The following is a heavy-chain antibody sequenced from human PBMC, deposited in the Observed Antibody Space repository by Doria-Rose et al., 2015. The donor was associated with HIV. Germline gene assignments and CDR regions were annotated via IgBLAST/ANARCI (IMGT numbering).Heavy chain of an antibody. CDR3: ARARQYSSRLVKTLYYFDY. Sequence: QVQLQESGAGLLKPSETLSLTCAVYGGSFGDYYWSWIRQPPGKGPEWIGEINHSGSTNYNPSLKSRVTMSVDTSKSQFSLKLSSVTAADTAVYYCARARQYSSRLVKTLYYFDYWGQGTLLTVSS. CDR1: GGSFGDYY. V-gene: IGHV4-34*01. J-gene: IGHJ4*02. CDR2: INHSGST. D-gene: IGHD6-13*01.